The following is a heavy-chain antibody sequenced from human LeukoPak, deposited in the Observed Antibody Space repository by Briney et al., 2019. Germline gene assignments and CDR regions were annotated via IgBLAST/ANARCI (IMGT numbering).Heavy chain of an antibody. V-gene: IGHV3-21*01. J-gene: IGHJ4*02. D-gene: IGHD2-2*01. CDR1: GFTFSSYS. CDR3: ARDPRYCSSTSCYRAFDY. CDR2: ISSSSSYI. Sequence: GGSLRLSCAASGFTFSSYSMNWVRQAPGKGLEWVSSISSSSSYIYYADSVKGRFTISRDNAKNSLYLQMNSLRAEETAVYYCARDPRYCSSTSCYRAFDYWGQGTLVTVSS.